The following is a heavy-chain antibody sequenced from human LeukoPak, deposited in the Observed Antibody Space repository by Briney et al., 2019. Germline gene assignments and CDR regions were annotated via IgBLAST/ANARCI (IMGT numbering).Heavy chain of an antibody. J-gene: IGHJ5*02. Sequence: GGSLRLSCAASGFTFSDYYMSWIRQAPGKGLEWVSAISGSGGSTYYADSVKGRFTISRDNSKNTLYLQMNSLRAEDTAVYYCAKSPAYCGGDCSNHWGQGTLVTVSS. D-gene: IGHD2-21*02. CDR3: AKSPAYCGGDCSNH. V-gene: IGHV3-23*01. CDR1: GFTFSDYY. CDR2: ISGSGGST.